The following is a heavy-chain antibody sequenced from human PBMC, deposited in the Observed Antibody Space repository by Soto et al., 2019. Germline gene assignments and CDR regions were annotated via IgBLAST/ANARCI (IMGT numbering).Heavy chain of an antibody. CDR2: INAGNGNT. Sequence: GASVKVSCKASGYTFTSYAMHWVRQAPGQRLEWMGWINAGNGNTKYSQKFQGRVTITRDTSASTAYMELSSLRSEDTAVYYCARVRVSGSSPYDAFDIWGQGTMVTVSS. D-gene: IGHD6-19*01. V-gene: IGHV1-3*01. CDR3: ARVRVSGSSPYDAFDI. CDR1: GYTFTSYA. J-gene: IGHJ3*02.